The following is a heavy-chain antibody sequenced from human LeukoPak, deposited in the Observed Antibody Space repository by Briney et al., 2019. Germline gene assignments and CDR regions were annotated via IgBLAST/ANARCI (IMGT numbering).Heavy chain of an antibody. D-gene: IGHD3-9*01. V-gene: IGHV3-48*01. Sequence: QPGRSLRLSCAASGFTFDDYAMNWVRQAPGKGLEWVSYISSSSSTIYYADSVKGRFTISRDNAKNSLYLQMISLRAEDTAVYYCARAFVSGDYDILTGYGFDYWGQGTLVTVSS. CDR1: GFTFDDYA. CDR3: ARAFVSGDYDILTGYGFDY. CDR2: ISSSSSTI. J-gene: IGHJ4*02.